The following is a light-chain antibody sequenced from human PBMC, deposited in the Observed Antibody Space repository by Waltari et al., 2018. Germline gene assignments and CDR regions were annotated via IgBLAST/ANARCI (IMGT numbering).Light chain of an antibody. CDR3: QQADSLPLT. V-gene: IGKV1D-12*01. J-gene: IGKJ4*01. CDR1: QRITSW. CDR2: AAS. Sequence: DIQMTQSPSSVSSSVGDTVTITCRASQRITSWLAWYQQKPGKAPKLLIYAASSLQSGVPSRFSGSGSVADFTLTISSLQPEDFTTYYCQQADSLPLTFGGGTKVEIK.